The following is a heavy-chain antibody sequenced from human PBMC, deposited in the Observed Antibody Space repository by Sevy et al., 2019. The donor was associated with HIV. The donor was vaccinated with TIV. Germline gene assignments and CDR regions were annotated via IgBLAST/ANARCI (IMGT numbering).Heavy chain of an antibody. CDR1: GGSISSYY. V-gene: IGHV4-59*08. D-gene: IGHD4-17*01. CDR2: IYYSGST. J-gene: IGHJ6*03. Sequence: SETLSLTCTVSGGSISSYYWSWIRQPPGKGLEWIGYIYYSGSTNYNPSLKSRVTISVDTSKNQFSLKLSSVTAADTAVYYCARRTIDYGGNSAYYYYYMDVWGKGTTVTVSS. CDR3: ARRTIDYGGNSAYYYYYMDV.